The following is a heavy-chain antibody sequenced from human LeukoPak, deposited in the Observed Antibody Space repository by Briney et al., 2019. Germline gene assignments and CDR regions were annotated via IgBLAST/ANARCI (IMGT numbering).Heavy chain of an antibody. D-gene: IGHD5-12*01. CDR3: ARLNSGYFLI. J-gene: IGHJ4*02. V-gene: IGHV4-34*01. Sequence: SETLSLTCAVYGGSLSGYYWNWLRQPPGKGLEWIGEINHSGYINYNPSLKSRVTISVDTSKNQFSLKLSSVIAADTAVYYCARLNSGYFLIWGQGTLVTVSS. CDR1: GGSLSGYY. CDR2: INHSGYI.